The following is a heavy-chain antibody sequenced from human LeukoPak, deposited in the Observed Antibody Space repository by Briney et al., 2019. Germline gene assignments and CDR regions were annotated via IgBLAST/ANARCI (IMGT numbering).Heavy chain of an antibody. V-gene: IGHV3-33*01. D-gene: IGHD5-18*01. Sequence: GGSLRLSCAASGFTFSSYGMHCVRQAPGKGLEWGAGLWYDGSNKYYADSVKGRFTISRDNSKDTLYLQMNSLTAEDTAVYYCAREEPPAIYYYYGMDVWGQGTTVTVSS. CDR2: LWYDGSNK. CDR1: GFTFSSYG. J-gene: IGHJ6*02. CDR3: AREEPPAIYYYYGMDV.